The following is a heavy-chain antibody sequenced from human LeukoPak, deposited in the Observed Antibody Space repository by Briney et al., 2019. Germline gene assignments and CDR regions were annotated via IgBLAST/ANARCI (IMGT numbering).Heavy chain of an antibody. J-gene: IGHJ4*02. CDR2: IIPIFGTA. V-gene: IGHV1-69*13. CDR3: AREGYSGHYFDY. CDR1: GGTFSSYA. Sequence: GASVKVSCKASGGTFSSYAISWVRQAPGRGLEWMGGIIPIFGTANYAQKFQGRVTITADESTSTAYMELSSLRSEDTAVYYCAREGYSGHYFDYWGQGTLVTVSS. D-gene: IGHD6-13*01.